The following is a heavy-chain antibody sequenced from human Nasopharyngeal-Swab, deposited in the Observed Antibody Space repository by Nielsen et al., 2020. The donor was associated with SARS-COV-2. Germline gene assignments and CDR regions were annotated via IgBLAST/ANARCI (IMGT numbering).Heavy chain of an antibody. D-gene: IGHD3-9*01. CDR3: AKDGVRAYYDILTGYYYGAGAEYYFDY. J-gene: IGHJ4*02. CDR2: ISWDGGST. V-gene: IGHV3-43*01. Sequence: GGSLRLSCAASGFTFDDYTMHWVRQAPGKGLEWVSLISWDGGSTYYADSVKGRFTISRDNSKNTLYLQMNSLRAEDTAVYYCAKDGVRAYYDILTGYYYGAGAEYYFDYWGQGTLVTVSS. CDR1: GFTFDDYT.